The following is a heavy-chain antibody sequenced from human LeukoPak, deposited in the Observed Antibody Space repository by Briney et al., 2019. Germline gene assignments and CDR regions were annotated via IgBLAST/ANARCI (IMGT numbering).Heavy chain of an antibody. CDR2: ISYDGSNK. CDR3: ARAGIAARRGDI. D-gene: IGHD6-6*01. V-gene: IGHV3-30-3*01. J-gene: IGHJ3*02. Sequence: GGSLRLSCAASGFTFSSYAMHWVRQAPGKGLEWVAVISYDGSNKYYADSVKGRFTISRDNSKNTLYLQINSLRAEDTAVYYCARAGIAARRGDIWGQGTLVTVSS. CDR1: GFTFSSYA.